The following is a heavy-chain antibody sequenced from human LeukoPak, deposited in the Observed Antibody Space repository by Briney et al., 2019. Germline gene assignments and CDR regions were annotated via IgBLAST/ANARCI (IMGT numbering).Heavy chain of an antibody. Sequence: PGGSLRLSCAASGFTFSSYWMQWVRQAPGKGLVWVSRIKNDGSVTNYADSVEGRYTISRDNAKNTLYLQMNSLRAEDTAVYYCARYNAAAGDYWGQGTLVTVSS. CDR1: GFTFSSYW. CDR2: IKNDGSVT. CDR3: ARYNAAAGDY. J-gene: IGHJ4*02. V-gene: IGHV3-74*01. D-gene: IGHD6-13*01.